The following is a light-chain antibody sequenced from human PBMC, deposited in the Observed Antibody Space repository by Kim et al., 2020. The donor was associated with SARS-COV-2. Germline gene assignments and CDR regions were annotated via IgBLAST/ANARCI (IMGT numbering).Light chain of an antibody. Sequence: LSPRESATLYCRPSQSVNSSYLACYQPEPGQPPRLLIYGASSRATGIPDRFSGSGSGTDFTLTISRLEPEDSAVYYCQQYDTSRTFGQGTKVDIK. CDR3: QQYDTSRT. V-gene: IGKV3-20*01. CDR2: GAS. CDR1: QSVNSSY. J-gene: IGKJ1*01.